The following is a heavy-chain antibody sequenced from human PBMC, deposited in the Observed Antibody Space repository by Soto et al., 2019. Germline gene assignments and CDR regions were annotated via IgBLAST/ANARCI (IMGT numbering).Heavy chain of an antibody. CDR2: IYYSGST. J-gene: IGHJ4*02. V-gene: IGHV4-39*01. CDR1: GGSISSSSYY. D-gene: IGHD3-22*01. CDR3: ARGSYYYDSSGYYHY. Sequence: KPSETLSLTCTVSGGSISSSSYYWGWIRQPPGKGLEWIGSIYYSGSTYYNPSLKSRVTISVDTSKNQFSLKLSSVTAADTAVYYCARGSYYYDSSGYYHYCGQGTLVTVSS.